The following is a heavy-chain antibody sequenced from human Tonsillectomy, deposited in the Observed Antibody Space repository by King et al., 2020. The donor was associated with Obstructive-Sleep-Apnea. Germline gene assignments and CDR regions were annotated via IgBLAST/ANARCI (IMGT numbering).Heavy chain of an antibody. J-gene: IGHJ6*01. D-gene: IGHD4-17*01. CDR1: GFTFSSYS. CDR2: ISSSSIYI. Sequence: VQLVESGGGLVKPGGSLRLSCAASGFTFSSYSRNWVRQAPGKGLEWVSSISSSSIYIYYADSLKGRFTISRDNAKNSLYLQMNSLRAEDTAVYYCARDLNDYGDPYYYYGMDVWGKGPRSPSPQ. CDR3: ARDLNDYGDPYYYYGMDV. V-gene: IGHV3-21*01.